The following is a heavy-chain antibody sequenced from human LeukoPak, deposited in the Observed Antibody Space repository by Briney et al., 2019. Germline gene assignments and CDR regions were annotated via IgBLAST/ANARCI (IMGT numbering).Heavy chain of an antibody. CDR3: AKGSYYDSSGSFYFDY. J-gene: IGHJ4*02. CDR1: GFTFSSYA. V-gene: IGHV3-23*01. Sequence: GGSLRLSCGASGFTFSSYAMSWVRQAPGKGLEWVSAISGSGGSTYYADSVEGRFTISRDNSKNTLYVQVNSLGTEDTAAYYCAKGSYYDSSGSFYFDYWGQGTLVTVSS. CDR2: ISGSGGST. D-gene: IGHD3-22*01.